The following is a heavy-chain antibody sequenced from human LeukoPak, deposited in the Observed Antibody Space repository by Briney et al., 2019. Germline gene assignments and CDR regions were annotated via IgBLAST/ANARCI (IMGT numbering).Heavy chain of an antibody. D-gene: IGHD2-2*01. Sequence: GGSLRLSCAASGFTFSSYWMHWVRQAPGKGLVWVSRINIDGSSTSYADSVKGRFTISRGNAKNTLYLEMNSLRAEDTAVYYCARGARPEDIVVVPAAIDFDYWGQGTLVTVSS. CDR2: INIDGSST. CDR3: ARGARPEDIVVVPAAIDFDY. CDR1: GFTFSSYW. V-gene: IGHV3-74*01. J-gene: IGHJ4*02.